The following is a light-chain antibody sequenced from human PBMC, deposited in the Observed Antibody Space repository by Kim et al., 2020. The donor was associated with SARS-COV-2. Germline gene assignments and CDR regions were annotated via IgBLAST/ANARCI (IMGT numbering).Light chain of an antibody. Sequence: GQRITISCSRSSSDIGSNTVSWYQQFPGTTPKLLIYSNTQRPSRVPDRFSGSKSGTSASLAISELQSEDEADYYCASWDDSLSGWVFGGGTQLTVL. CDR1: SSDIGSNT. J-gene: IGLJ3*02. CDR2: SNT. CDR3: ASWDDSLSGWV. V-gene: IGLV1-44*01.